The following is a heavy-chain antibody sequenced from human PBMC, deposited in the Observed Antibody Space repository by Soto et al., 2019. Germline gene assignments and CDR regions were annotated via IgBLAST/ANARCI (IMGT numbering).Heavy chain of an antibody. D-gene: IGHD3-22*01. CDR3: ARDQKIVVVITTHYYMDF. CDR1: GDSVSSNSAA. Sequence: SQTLSLTCAISGDSVSSNSAAWNWIRQSPSRGLEWLGRTYYRSKWYNDYAVSVKSRITINPDTSKNQFSLQLNSVTPEDTAVYYCARDQKIVVVITTHYYMDFWGKGTTVTVSS. CDR2: TYYRSKWYN. V-gene: IGHV6-1*01. J-gene: IGHJ6*03.